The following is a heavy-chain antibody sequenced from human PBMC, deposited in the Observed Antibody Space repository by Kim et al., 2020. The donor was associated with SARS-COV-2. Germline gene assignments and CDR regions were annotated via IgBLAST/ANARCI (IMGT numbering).Heavy chain of an antibody. Sequence: SETLSLTCTVSGGSISSYYWSWIRQPPGKGLEWIGYIYYSGSTNYNPSLKSRVTISVDTSKNQFSLKLSSVTAADTAVYYCARLVYSSGYPGFDYWGQGTLVTVSS. D-gene: IGHD3-22*01. CDR1: GGSISSYY. J-gene: IGHJ4*02. CDR3: ARLVYSSGYPGFDY. CDR2: IYYSGST. V-gene: IGHV4-59*08.